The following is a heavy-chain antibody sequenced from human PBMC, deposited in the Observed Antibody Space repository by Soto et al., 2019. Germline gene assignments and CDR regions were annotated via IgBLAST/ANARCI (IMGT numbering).Heavy chain of an antibody. V-gene: IGHV3-21*01. CDR3: ARNIVGATPNWFDP. Sequence: PGGSLRLSCAASGFTFSSYSMNWVRQAPGKGLEWVSSISSSSSYIYYADSVKGRFTISRDNAKNSLYLQMNSLRAEDTAVYYCARNIVGATPNWFDPWGQGTLVTVSS. D-gene: IGHD1-26*01. J-gene: IGHJ5*02. CDR2: ISSSSSYI. CDR1: GFTFSSYS.